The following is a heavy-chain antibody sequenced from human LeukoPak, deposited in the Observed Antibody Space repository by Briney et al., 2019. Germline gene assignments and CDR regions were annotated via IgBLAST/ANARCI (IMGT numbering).Heavy chain of an antibody. D-gene: IGHD5-18*01. J-gene: IGHJ4*02. Sequence: GGSLRLSCAASKFSFSDYYMSWIRQAPGKGLEWVSSVSSTSSTKYYTDSVRGRFTISRDSAKTSLYLQMISLRAEDTAVYYCARHLSGVTGYTYGRGIDYWGQGTLVTVSS. V-gene: IGHV3-11*04. CDR1: KFSFSDYY. CDR3: ARHLSGVTGYTYGRGIDY. CDR2: VSSTSSTK.